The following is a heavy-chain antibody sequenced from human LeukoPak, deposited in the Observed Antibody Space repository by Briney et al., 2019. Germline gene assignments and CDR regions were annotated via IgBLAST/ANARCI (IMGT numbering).Heavy chain of an antibody. D-gene: IGHD6-13*01. Sequence: SETLSLTCTVSGGSISSGSYYWSWIRQPAGKGLEWIGRIYTSGSTNYNPSLKSRVTISVDTSKNQFSLKLSSVTAADTAVYYCARGSSWPFDYWGQGTLVTVSS. J-gene: IGHJ4*02. CDR2: IYTSGST. CDR1: GGSISSGSYY. V-gene: IGHV4-61*02. CDR3: ARGSSWPFDY.